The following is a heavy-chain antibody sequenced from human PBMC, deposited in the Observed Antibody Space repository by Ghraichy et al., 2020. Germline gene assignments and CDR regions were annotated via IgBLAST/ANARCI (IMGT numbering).Heavy chain of an antibody. CDR2: ISCDGANT. CDR1: GFTFNDYT. Sequence: GGSLRLSCAASGFTFNDYTMHWVRQAPGKGLEWVSLISCDGANTYYTDSVKGRFTISRDNSKNSLDLQMNSLRTEDTALYYCVKGWEDCSSLYYYYGMDVWGQGTTVTVSS. V-gene: IGHV3-43*01. D-gene: IGHD2-2*01. J-gene: IGHJ6*02. CDR3: VKGWEDCSSLYYYYGMDV.